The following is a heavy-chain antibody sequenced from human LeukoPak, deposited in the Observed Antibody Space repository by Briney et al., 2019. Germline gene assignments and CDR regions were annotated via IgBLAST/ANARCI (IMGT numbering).Heavy chain of an antibody. CDR2: IASSGRST. V-gene: IGHV3-23*01. CDR1: GFTFSNYA. Sequence: GGSLRLSCAASGFTFSNYAMSWVRQAPGKGLEWVSVIASSGRSTYYADSVKGRFTISRDTSKSTLYLQMNSLRVEDTAVYYCAKSPPSGTYQFDYWGQGTLVTVSS. J-gene: IGHJ4*02. CDR3: AKSPPSGTYQFDY. D-gene: IGHD1-26*01.